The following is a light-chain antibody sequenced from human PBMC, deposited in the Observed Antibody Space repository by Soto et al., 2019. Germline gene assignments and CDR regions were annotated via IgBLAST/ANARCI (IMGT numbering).Light chain of an antibody. V-gene: IGLV3-25*02. CDR3: QSSDRGDTYWV. CDR1: ALPKQY. Sequence: SYELTQPPSASVSPGPTARSACSGDALPKQYAYLYQQKPGQAPVLLIYKDKERPSGIPERFSGSSSGTTVTLTSGGVQAEDEADYYCQSSDRGDTYWVFGGGTKVTVL. CDR2: KDK. J-gene: IGLJ3*02.